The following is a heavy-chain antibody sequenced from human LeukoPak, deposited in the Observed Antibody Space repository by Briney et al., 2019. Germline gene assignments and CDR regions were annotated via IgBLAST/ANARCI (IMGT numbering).Heavy chain of an antibody. CDR3: ARETGSGSYSYYYYYMDV. CDR1: GGSISSYY. V-gene: IGHV4-4*07. Sequence: PSETLSLTCTVSGGSISSYYWSWIRQPAGKGLEWIGRIYTSGSTNYNPSLKSRVTMSVDTSKNQFSLKLGSVTAADTAVYYCARETGSGSYSYYYYYMDVWGKGTTVTVSS. J-gene: IGHJ6*03. CDR2: IYTSGST. D-gene: IGHD1-26*01.